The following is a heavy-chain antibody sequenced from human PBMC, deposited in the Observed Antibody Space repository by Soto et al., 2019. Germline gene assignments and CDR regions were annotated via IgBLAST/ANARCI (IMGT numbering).Heavy chain of an antibody. CDR2: INANNGNT. V-gene: IGHV1-18*01. J-gene: IGHJ6*02. Sequence: ASVKVSCKASGYTFNFYGITWVRQAPGQGLEWMGWINANNGNTNYAQKFQGRVTMTRDTSISTAYMELSRLRSDDTAVYYCARAYYGSGNTYYYGMDVWGQGTTVTVSS. CDR1: GYTFNFYG. D-gene: IGHD3-10*01. CDR3: ARAYYGSGNTYYYGMDV.